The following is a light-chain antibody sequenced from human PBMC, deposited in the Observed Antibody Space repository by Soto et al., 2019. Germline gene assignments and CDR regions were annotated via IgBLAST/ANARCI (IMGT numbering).Light chain of an antibody. CDR3: RQSFSTPHT. Sequence: IQMTQSPSSLSASVGDTVTITCRASQTISFYLNWYQQKPGRTPNLLIYATSSLQSGVPSRFDGSGSGTEFTLTISSLQPDDFATYYCRQSFSTPHTFGQGTKLELK. CDR2: ATS. J-gene: IGKJ2*01. V-gene: IGKV1-39*01. CDR1: QTISFY.